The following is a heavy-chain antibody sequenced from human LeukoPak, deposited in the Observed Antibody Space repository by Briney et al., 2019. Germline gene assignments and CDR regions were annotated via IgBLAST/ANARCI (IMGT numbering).Heavy chain of an antibody. V-gene: IGHV3-33*06. CDR1: GFTFSSYG. CDR2: IWYDGSNK. CDR3: AKDLSSPSEGLNY. D-gene: IGHD6-6*01. J-gene: IGHJ4*02. Sequence: GRSLRLSCAASGFTFSSYGMHWVRQAPGKGLEWVAVIWYDGSNKYYADSVKGRFTISRDNPKNTLYLQMNSLRAEDTAVYYCAKDLSSPSEGLNYWGQGTLVTVSS.